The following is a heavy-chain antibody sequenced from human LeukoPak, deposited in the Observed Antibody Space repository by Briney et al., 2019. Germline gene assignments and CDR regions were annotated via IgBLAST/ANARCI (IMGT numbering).Heavy chain of an antibody. CDR2: IIPIFDTT. CDR1: GGTFSNYS. CDR3: ARADSSGYYYIIWDY. J-gene: IGHJ4*02. V-gene: IGHV1-69*06. D-gene: IGHD3-22*01. Sequence: RGASVKVSCKASGGTFSNYSVTWVRQAPGQGLEWMGGIIPIFDTTNYAQKFQGRVTITADKSTSTAYMELSSLRAEDTAVYYCARADSSGYYYIIWDYWGQGTLVTVSS.